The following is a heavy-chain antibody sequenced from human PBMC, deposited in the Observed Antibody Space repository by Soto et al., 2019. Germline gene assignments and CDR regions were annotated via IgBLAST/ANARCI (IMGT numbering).Heavy chain of an antibody. V-gene: IGHV4-59*01. CDR3: ARARGLMLDAFDI. J-gene: IGHJ3*02. CDR2: IYYSGST. Sequence: PSETLSLTCTVSGGSISSYYWSWIRQPPGKGLEWIGYIYYSGSTNYNPSLKSRATISVDTSKNQFSLKLSSVTAADTAVYYCARARGLMLDAFDIAVQGTMVT. D-gene: IGHD2-8*01. CDR1: GGSISSYY.